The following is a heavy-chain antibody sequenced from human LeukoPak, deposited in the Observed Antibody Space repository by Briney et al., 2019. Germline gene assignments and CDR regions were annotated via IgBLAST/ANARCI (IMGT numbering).Heavy chain of an antibody. V-gene: IGHV4-59*08. J-gene: IGHJ5*02. CDR1: GASIISYF. D-gene: IGHD6-19*01. CDR3: ATGYRGGWQNWFEP. Sequence: PSETLSLTCTVSGASIISYFWSWIRQPPGKGLEWIGFIYHTGSTNRNPSLKGRVTMSVDTSKNQFSLRLSSVTAADTAVYYCATGYRGGWQNWFEPWGPGTLVNGSS. CDR2: IYHTGST.